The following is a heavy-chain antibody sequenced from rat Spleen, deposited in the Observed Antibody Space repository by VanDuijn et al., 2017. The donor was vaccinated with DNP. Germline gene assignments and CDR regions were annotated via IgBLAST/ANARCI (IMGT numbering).Heavy chain of an antibody. CDR3: ASWAPIAPISTSNY. CDR1: GFTFSDYN. CDR2: ISYDGSST. Sequence: EVQLVESGGGLVQPGRSLKLSCAASGFTFSDYNMAWVRQAPKKGLEWVATISYDGSSTYYRDSVKGRFTISRDNAKNTVHLQMNSLRSADTATYYCASWAPIAPISTSNYWGQGVMVTVSS. J-gene: IGHJ2*01. D-gene: IGHD1-2*01. V-gene: IGHV5-7*01.